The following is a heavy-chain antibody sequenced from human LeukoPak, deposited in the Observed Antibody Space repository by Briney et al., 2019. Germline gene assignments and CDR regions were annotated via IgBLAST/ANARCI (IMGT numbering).Heavy chain of an antibody. V-gene: IGHV3-21*01. CDR1: GFTFSSYS. J-gene: IGHJ4*02. Sequence: GGSLRLSCAASGFTFSSYSMNWVRQAPGKGLEWVSSISSSSSYIYYADSVKGRFTISRDNAKNSLYLQMNSLRAEDTAVYYCARESASFYDSSGPDSIWGQGTLVTVSS. CDR2: ISSSSSYI. D-gene: IGHD3-22*01. CDR3: ARESASFYDSSGPDSI.